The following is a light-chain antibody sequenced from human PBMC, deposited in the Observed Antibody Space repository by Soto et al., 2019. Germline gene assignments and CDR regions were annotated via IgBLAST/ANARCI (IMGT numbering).Light chain of an antibody. J-gene: IGLJ3*02. CDR3: CSYGRSRIWV. Sequence: QSVLTQPASVSGSPGQSITISCTGASGDVGSYDLLSWYQRHPGKAPQLIIYEGSQRPSGVSNRFSGSKSGNTASLTISGLQAEDEAEYYCCSYGRSRIWVFGGGTKDTVL. CDR2: EGS. CDR1: SGDVGSYDL. V-gene: IGLV2-23*01.